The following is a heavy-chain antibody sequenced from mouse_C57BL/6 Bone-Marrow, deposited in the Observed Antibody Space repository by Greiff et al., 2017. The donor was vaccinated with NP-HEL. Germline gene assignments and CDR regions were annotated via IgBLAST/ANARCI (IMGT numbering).Heavy chain of an antibody. CDR1: GYEFSNYW. J-gene: IGHJ3*01. V-gene: IGHV1-80*01. CDR2: IYPGDGDT. Sequence: QVQLQQSGAELVKPGASVKISCKASGYEFSNYWMNWVKQRPGKGLEWIGQIYPGDGDTNYNGKFKDKATLTADKSSSTAYMQLSRLISEDATVYFCARGAYWGQGTLVTVSA. CDR3: ARGAY.